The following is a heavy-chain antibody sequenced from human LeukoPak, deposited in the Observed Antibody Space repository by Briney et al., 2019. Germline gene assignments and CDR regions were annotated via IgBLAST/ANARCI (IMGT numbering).Heavy chain of an antibody. J-gene: IGHJ4*02. CDR2: INQGGSDK. CDR3: TRDRSRAEDD. Sequence: GGSLRLSCADSGFTFSGHWMSWVRQAPGKGLEWVANINQGGSDKYYVDSVKGRFTISRDNANNLLYLQMNSLRGEDTAVYYCTRDRSRAEDDWGQGTLVTVSS. V-gene: IGHV3-7*01. D-gene: IGHD1-14*01. CDR1: GFTFSGHW.